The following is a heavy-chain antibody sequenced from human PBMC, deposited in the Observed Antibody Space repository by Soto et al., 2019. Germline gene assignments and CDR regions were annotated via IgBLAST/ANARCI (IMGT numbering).Heavy chain of an antibody. CDR1: GYTFTGYY. J-gene: IGHJ3*02. Sequence: GASVKVSCKASGYTFTGYYVHWVRQAPGQGLEWMGWINPNSGGTNYAQKFQGWVTMTRDTSISTAYMELSRLRSDDTAVYYCARFMVAAENDAFDIWGQGTMVTVSS. D-gene: IGHD2-15*01. CDR3: ARFMVAAENDAFDI. V-gene: IGHV1-2*04. CDR2: INPNSGGT.